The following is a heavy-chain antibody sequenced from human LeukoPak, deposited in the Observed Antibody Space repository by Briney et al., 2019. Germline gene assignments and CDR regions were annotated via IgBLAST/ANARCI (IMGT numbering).Heavy chain of an antibody. V-gene: IGHV3-23*01. CDR2: ITGSGGST. J-gene: IGHJ4*02. Sequence: GGSLRLSCAASGFTFSSYGMHWVRQAPGKGLEWVSKITGSGGSTYYADSVKGRFTISRDNSKNTLYLQMNSLRVEDTALYYCAKALGSGSYYYFDYWGQGTLVTVSS. CDR3: AKALGSGSYYYFDY. D-gene: IGHD1-26*01. CDR1: GFTFSSYG.